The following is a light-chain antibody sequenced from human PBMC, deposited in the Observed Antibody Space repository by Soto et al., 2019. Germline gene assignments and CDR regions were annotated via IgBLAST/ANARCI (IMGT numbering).Light chain of an antibody. CDR2: GNS. CDR3: QSYDSSLSALYV. CDR1: SSNIGAGYD. V-gene: IGLV1-40*01. J-gene: IGLJ1*01. Sequence: QSVLTQPPSVSGAPGQRVTISCTGSSSNIGAGYDVHWYQQLPGTAPKLLIYGNSNRPSGVPDRFSGSKSGTSASLAITGLQAEDEAEYYCQSYDSSLSALYVFGTGNKVTVL.